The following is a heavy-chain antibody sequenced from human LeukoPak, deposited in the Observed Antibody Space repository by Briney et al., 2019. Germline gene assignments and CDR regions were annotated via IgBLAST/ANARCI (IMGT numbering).Heavy chain of an antibody. J-gene: IGHJ3*02. CDR2: IDYSGNT. V-gene: IGHV4-59*01. Sequence: SETLSLTCTVSGGSISSYYWSWVRQPPGKGLEWIGYIDYSGNTDYNPSLKCRVTISVDTSKNQFSLTLTSVTAADTAVYYCARVPPLGYCSGGSCYSDAFDIWGQGTMVTVSS. CDR1: GGSISSYY. CDR3: ARVPPLGYCSGGSCYSDAFDI. D-gene: IGHD2-15*01.